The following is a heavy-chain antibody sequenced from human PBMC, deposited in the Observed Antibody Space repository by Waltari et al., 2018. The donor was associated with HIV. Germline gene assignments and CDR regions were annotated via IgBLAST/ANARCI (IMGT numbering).Heavy chain of an antibody. Sequence: QLQLVQSGAELKKPGASLKVSCKASTYTFADYFVHWVRQAPGPGLEWMGWIHPKKGGSKFAQKVQGRVTMTRDTSINTAYMGLSSLRSDDTAVYYCAGERFYGSGSYFRDAFEIWGQGTMVTVSS. D-gene: IGHD3-10*01. CDR1: TYTFADYF. V-gene: IGHV1-2*02. J-gene: IGHJ3*02. CDR3: AGERFYGSGSYFRDAFEI. CDR2: IHPKKGGS.